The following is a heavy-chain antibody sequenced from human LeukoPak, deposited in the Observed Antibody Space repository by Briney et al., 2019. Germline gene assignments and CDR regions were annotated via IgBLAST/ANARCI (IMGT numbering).Heavy chain of an antibody. CDR3: AKDTLHYDSSGYYSVDYYYGMDV. Sequence: PGGSLRLSRAASRFTFRRYAMSWVRLAPGKGLEWVSAISGSGGSTYYAVSVKGRFTISRDNSKNTLYLQMNSLSGEDTDVYYCAKDTLHYDSSGYYSVDYYYGMDVWGQGTTVTVSS. CDR2: ISGSGGST. CDR1: RFTFRRYA. D-gene: IGHD3-22*01. J-gene: IGHJ6*02. V-gene: IGHV3-23*01.